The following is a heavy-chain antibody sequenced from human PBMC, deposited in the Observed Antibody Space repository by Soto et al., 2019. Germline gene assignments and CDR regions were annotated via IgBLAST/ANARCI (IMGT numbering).Heavy chain of an antibody. CDR2: IYWDGDV. CDR3: ANRLVSNGAWFDS. D-gene: IGHD2-21*01. V-gene: IGHV2-5*02. J-gene: IGHJ5*02. CDR1: GFSLTANGVG. Sequence: ESGPALVNPTQTLTLTCTFSGFSLTANGVGVAWFRQPPGKALEWLALIYWDGDVRYSPSLRSRITVTKDTSKDQVFVTVTNLDPVDTGTYYCANRLVSNGAWFDSWGQGMLVPVSS.